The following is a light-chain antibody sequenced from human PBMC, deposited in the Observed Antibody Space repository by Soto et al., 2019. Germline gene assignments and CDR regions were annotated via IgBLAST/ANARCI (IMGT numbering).Light chain of an antibody. CDR1: QTVERW. V-gene: IGKV1-5*01. J-gene: IGKJ2*01. CDR2: DVS. Sequence: GDRVIITCRASQTVERWMAWYQQKPGKAPKLLISDVSTLERGVPSRFSGSGSATEFTLTISSLQPDDFATYYCQQYKDYVYTFGQGTKVESK. CDR3: QQYKDYVYT.